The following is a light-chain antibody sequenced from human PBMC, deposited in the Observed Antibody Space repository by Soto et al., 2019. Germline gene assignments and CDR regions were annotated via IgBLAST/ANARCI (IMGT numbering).Light chain of an antibody. CDR2: EVS. CDR3: CSYAGSSTYV. CDR1: SSDVGSYNL. Sequence: QSALTQPASVSGSPGQSITISCTGTSSDVGSYNLVSWYQQHPGKAPKVMIYEVSKRPSGVPNRFSGSESGNTASLTISGLQAEDEADYYCCSYAGSSTYVFGTGTKLTVL. J-gene: IGLJ1*01. V-gene: IGLV2-23*02.